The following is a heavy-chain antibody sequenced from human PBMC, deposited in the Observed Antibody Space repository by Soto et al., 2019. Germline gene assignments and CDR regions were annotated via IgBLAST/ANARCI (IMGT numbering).Heavy chain of an antibody. Sequence: PGGSLRLSCASSGVGFSGYGMNWVRQAPGKGLEWVSSISGSSSYIHYADSVEGRFTISRDNSKNTLYLQMNSLRAEDTAVYYCARSKWELRAFDIWGQGTMVTVSS. J-gene: IGHJ3*02. CDR1: GVGFSGYG. CDR3: ARSKWELRAFDI. D-gene: IGHD1-26*01. CDR2: ISGSSSYI. V-gene: IGHV3-21*01.